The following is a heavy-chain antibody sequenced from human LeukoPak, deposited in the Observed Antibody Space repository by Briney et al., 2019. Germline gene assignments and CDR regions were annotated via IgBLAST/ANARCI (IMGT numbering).Heavy chain of an antibody. Sequence: TGGSLRLPCAASGFTFSSYSMNWVRQAPGKGLEWISYIISTANAIYYADSVKGRFTISRDNAKNSVYLQMNSLRAEDTAVYYCARDSSWSFDYWGQGTLVTVSS. J-gene: IGHJ4*02. CDR3: ARDSSWSFDY. V-gene: IGHV3-48*01. D-gene: IGHD3-10*01. CDR1: GFTFSSYS. CDR2: IISTANAI.